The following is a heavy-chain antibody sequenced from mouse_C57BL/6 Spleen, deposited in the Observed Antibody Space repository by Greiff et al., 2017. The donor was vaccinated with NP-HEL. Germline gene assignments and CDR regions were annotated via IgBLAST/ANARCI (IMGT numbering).Heavy chain of an antibody. D-gene: IGHD6-1*01. CDR3: ARGSYIDY. J-gene: IGHJ2*01. Sequence: QVQLQQSGAELVRPGTSVKVSCKASGYAFTNYLIEWVKQRPGQGLEWIGVINPGSGGTNYNEKFKGKATLTADKSSRTAYMQLSSLTSEDSAVYFCARGSYIDYWGQGTTLTVSS. CDR1: GYAFTNYL. V-gene: IGHV1-54*01. CDR2: INPGSGGT.